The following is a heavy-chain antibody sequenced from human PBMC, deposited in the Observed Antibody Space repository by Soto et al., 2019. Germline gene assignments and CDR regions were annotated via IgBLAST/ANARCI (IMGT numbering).Heavy chain of an antibody. J-gene: IGHJ4*02. V-gene: IGHV4-34*01. CDR3: AAGGYSGYDPFDY. D-gene: IGHD5-12*01. Sequence: SETLSLTCAVYGGSFSGYYWSWIHQPPGKGLEWIGEINHSGSTNYNPSLKSRVTISVDTSKNQFSLKLSSVTAADTAVYYCAAGGYSGYDPFDYWGQGTLVTVSS. CDR1: GGSFSGYY. CDR2: INHSGST.